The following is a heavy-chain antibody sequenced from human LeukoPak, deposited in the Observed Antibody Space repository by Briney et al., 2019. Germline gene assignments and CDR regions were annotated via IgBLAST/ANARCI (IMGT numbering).Heavy chain of an antibody. D-gene: IGHD6-13*01. J-gene: IGHJ4*02. V-gene: IGHV3-11*01. Sequence: GGSLRLSCAASGFTFSDYYMSWIRQAPGKGREGVSYIRRSGSTIYYADSVKGRFTISRDNAKNSLYLKMNSLRAEDTAVYYCASGVAAAGTESYWGQGTLVTVSS. CDR2: IRRSGSTI. CDR3: ASGVAAAGTESY. CDR1: GFTFSDYY.